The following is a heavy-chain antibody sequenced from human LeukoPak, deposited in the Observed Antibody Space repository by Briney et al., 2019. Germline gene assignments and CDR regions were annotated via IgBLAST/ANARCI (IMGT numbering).Heavy chain of an antibody. Sequence: GGSLRLSCAASGFTFGSYSMNWVRQAPGKGLEWVSSISSSSSYIYYADSAKGRFTISRDNAKNSLYLQMNSLRAEDTAVYYCARDGVTGGYCSSSSCFYYFDYWGQGTLVTVSS. J-gene: IGHJ4*02. D-gene: IGHD2-2*01. CDR2: ISSSSSYI. V-gene: IGHV3-21*06. CDR3: ARDGVTGGYCSSSSCFYYFDY. CDR1: GFTFGSYS.